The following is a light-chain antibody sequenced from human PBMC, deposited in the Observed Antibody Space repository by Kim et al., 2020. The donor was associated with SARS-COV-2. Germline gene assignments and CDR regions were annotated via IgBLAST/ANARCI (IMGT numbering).Light chain of an antibody. V-gene: IGKV3-20*01. CDR1: HTVTSNY. J-gene: IGKJ1*01. Sequence: LSPVESASLSCMASHTVTSNYLAWYQQKPGQAPRLLIYGASSRATGIPDRFSGSGSGTDFTLTISRLEPEDFAVYYCQQYGSSPATFGQGTKLEI. CDR2: GAS. CDR3: QQYGSSPAT.